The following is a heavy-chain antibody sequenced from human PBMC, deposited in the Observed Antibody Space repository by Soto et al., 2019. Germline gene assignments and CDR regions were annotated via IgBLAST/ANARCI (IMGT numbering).Heavy chain of an antibody. CDR1: GFTFSSYA. CDR3: AKNPSDCSSTSCYEYYFDY. Sequence: GGSLRLSCASSGFTFSSYAMHLVRQAPGKGLEWVAVISYDGSNKYYADSVKGRFTISRDNSKNTLYLQMNSLRAEDTAVYYCAKNPSDCSSTSCYEYYFDYWGQGTLVTVSS. D-gene: IGHD2-2*01. J-gene: IGHJ4*02. V-gene: IGHV3-30*18. CDR2: ISYDGSNK.